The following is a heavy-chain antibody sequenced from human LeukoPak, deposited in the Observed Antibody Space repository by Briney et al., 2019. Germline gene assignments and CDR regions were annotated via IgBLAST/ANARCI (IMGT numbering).Heavy chain of an antibody. CDR3: AKDQAGG. Sequence: AGGSLRLSCAASGFTFSSYNMNWVRQAPGKGLDWVSFIRSDGGEEYYADSVKGRFTISRDNSKSTLYLQMNSLRPEDTAIYYCAKDQAGGWGQGTLVTVSS. V-gene: IGHV3-30*02. CDR1: GFTFSSYN. D-gene: IGHD4-23*01. J-gene: IGHJ4*02. CDR2: IRSDGGEE.